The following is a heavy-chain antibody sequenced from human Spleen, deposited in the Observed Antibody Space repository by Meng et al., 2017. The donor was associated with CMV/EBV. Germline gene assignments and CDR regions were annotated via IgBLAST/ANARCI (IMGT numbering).Heavy chain of an antibody. CDR2: INHSGST. CDR3: ARAGDCGNDCQFDY. J-gene: IGHJ4*02. Sequence: SETLSLTCAVYGGSFSGYYWSWIRQPPGKGLEWIGEINHSGSTNYNPSLKSRVTISVDTSKNQFSLKLSSVTAADTAVYYCARAGDCGNDCQFDYWGQGTLVTVSS. CDR1: GGSFSGYY. D-gene: IGHD2-21*01. V-gene: IGHV4-34*01.